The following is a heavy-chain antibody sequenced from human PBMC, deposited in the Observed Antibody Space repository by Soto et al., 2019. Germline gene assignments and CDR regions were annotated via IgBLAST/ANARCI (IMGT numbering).Heavy chain of an antibody. D-gene: IGHD6-19*01. V-gene: IGHV3-7*01. CDR3: ARVAVAGIHYYYYYMDV. J-gene: IGHJ6*03. CDR1: GFTFSSYW. Sequence: GGSLRLSCAASGFTFSSYWMSWVRQAPGKGLEWVANIKQDGNEKYYVDSVKGRFTISRDNAKNSLYLQMNSLRAEDTAVYYCARVAVAGIHYYYYYMDVWGKGTTVTVSS. CDR2: IKQDGNEK.